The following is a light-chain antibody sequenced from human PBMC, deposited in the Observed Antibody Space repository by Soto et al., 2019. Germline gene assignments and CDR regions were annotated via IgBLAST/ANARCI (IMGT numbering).Light chain of an antibody. CDR2: KAS. CDR3: QQYNSYPLT. V-gene: IGKV1-5*03. CDR1: QTISSW. J-gene: IGKJ4*01. Sequence: DIQMTQSPSTLSASVRDIVTITCRASQTISSWLAWFQQRPGRAPKFLIYKASSLKSGVPSRFSGSGSGTEFTLTISSLQPDDFATYYCQQYNSYPLTFGGGTKVDIK.